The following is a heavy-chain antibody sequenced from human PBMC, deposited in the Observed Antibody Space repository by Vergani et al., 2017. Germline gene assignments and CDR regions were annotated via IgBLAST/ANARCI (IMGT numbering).Heavy chain of an antibody. CDR2: ISAYNGNT. CDR3: AXDPGPPRYDFWSGYYGYYYYYMDV. CDR1: GYTFTSYG. D-gene: IGHD3-3*01. J-gene: IGHJ6*03. V-gene: IGHV1-18*01. Sequence: QVQLVQSGAEVKKPGASVKVSCKASGYTFTSYGISWVRQAPGQGLEWMGWISAYNGNTNYAQKLQGRVTMTTDTSTSTAYMELRSLRSDDTAVYYCAXDPGPPRYDFWSGYYGYYYYYMDVWGKGTTVTVSS.